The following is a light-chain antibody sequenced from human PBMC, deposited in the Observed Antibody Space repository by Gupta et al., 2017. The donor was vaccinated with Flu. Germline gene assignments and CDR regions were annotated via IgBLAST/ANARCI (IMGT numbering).Light chain of an antibody. CDR3: QQRSLWPLT. J-gene: IGKJ4*01. CDR2: DTS. CDR1: QSVGRQ. Sequence: PANLSLSSGDRAPLSCRASQSVGRQLAWYQQKPGRAPRLLIFDTSNRASDTPARFSGSGSGTDFTLTISNLETEDFAVYFCQQRSLWPLTFGGGTKVEIK. V-gene: IGKV3-11*01.